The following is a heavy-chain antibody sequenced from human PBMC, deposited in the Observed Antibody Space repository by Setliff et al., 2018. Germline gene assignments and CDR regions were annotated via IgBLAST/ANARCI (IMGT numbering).Heavy chain of an antibody. D-gene: IGHD3-10*01. J-gene: IGHJ6*03. CDR2: INYSGST. V-gene: IGHV4-59*08. CDR3: ARHKSNGSGSYPSLYMDV. CDR1: GGSISSYY. Sequence: SETLSLTCTVSGGSISSYYWSWIRQPPGKGLEWIGYINYSGSTNYNPSLKSRVTISVDTSNNHFSLKLSSVTAADTAVYYCARHKSNGSGSYPSLYMDVWGKGIMVTVSS.